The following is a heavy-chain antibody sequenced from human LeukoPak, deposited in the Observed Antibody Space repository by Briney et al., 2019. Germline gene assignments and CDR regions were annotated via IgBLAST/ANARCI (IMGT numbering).Heavy chain of an antibody. CDR1: GCSFTGYW. V-gene: IGHV5-51*01. Sequence: GESLKISCKGSGCSFTGYWIGWVRQMPGKGLEWMGIIYPGDSDTRYSPSFEGQVTISADKSISTAYLQWNSLKASDTAMYYCARPITGGRMTGTVKTDYWGQGTLVTVSS. J-gene: IGHJ4*02. CDR2: IYPGDSDT. CDR3: ARPITGGRMTGTVKTDY. D-gene: IGHD1/OR15-1a*01.